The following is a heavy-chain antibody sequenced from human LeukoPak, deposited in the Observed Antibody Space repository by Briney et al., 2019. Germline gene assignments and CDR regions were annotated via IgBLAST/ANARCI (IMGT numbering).Heavy chain of an antibody. CDR2: TYYRSKWYN. D-gene: IGHD6-13*01. CDR3: ARQQRGAFDY. V-gene: IGHV6-1*01. Sequence: SQTLSLTCAISGDSVSSNTPAWNWIRQSPSRGLEWQGRTYYRSKWYNDYAVSVRSRITINPDTAKNQFSLQLNSVTPEDTAVYYCARQQRGAFDYWGQGTLVTVSS. J-gene: IGHJ4*02. CDR1: GDSVSSNTPA.